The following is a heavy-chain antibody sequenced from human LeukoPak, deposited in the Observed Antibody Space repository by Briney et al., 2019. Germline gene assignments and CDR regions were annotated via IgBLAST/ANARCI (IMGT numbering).Heavy chain of an antibody. Sequence: PSETLSLTCTVSGGSISSSSYYWGWIRQPPGTGLEWIGSIYYSGSTYYNPSLKSRVTISVDTSKNQFSLKLSSVTAADTAVYYCARHDTDELGYYDYMDVWGKGTTVTVSS. CDR2: IYYSGST. CDR1: GGSISSSSYY. D-gene: IGHD6-13*01. V-gene: IGHV4-39*01. CDR3: ARHDTDELGYYDYMDV. J-gene: IGHJ6*03.